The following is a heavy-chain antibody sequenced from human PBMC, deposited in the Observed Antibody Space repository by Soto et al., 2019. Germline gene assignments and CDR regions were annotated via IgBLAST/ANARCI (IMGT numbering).Heavy chain of an antibody. V-gene: IGHV3-30*18. Sequence: GASLRLSCAASGFTFSNFGMHWVRQAPGKGLEWVALISYDGSNKYYADSVKGLFTISRDSTKNTLSLQINILRAEDSAVYYCAKDLHSSGWAAYNFDYWGQGTLVTVSS. D-gene: IGHD6-25*01. CDR2: ISYDGSNK. CDR3: AKDLHSSGWAAYNFDY. J-gene: IGHJ4*02. CDR1: GFTFSNFG.